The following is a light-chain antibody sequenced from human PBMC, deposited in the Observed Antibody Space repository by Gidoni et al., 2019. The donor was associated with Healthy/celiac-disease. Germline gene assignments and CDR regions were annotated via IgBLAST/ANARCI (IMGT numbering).Light chain of an antibody. CDR3: QSYDSSLSGRV. CDR2: GNS. V-gene: IGLV1-40*01. J-gene: IGLJ3*02. CDR1: SSNIGAGYD. Sequence: QSVLTQPPPVPGAHGHVVTISCTGSSSNIGAGYDVHWYQQLPGTAPKLLIYGNSNRPSGVPDRFSGSKSGTSASLAITGLQAEDEADYYCQSYDSSLSGRVFGGGTKLTVL.